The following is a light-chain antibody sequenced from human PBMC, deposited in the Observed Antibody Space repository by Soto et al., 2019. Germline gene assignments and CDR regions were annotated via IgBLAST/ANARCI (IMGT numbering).Light chain of an antibody. J-gene: IGKJ1*01. V-gene: IGKV3-15*01. Sequence: IVMTQSPATLSFSPGESATLSCRASQSVSNNLTWYQQKPGQPPRPLIYGASTRATGVPGRFSGSGSGTEFTLTISSLKSEDFAVYYCQQYNDWWTFGQGTKVDIK. CDR1: QSVSNN. CDR3: QQYNDWWT. CDR2: GAS.